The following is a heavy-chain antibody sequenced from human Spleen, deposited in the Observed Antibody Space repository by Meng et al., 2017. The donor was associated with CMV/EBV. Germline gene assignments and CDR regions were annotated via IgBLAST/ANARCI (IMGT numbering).Heavy chain of an antibody. CDR1: GGSISSYY. CDR2: IYTSGST. V-gene: IGHV4-4*07. D-gene: IGHD6-13*01. CDR3: ARDNSKLVATAKGLDV. J-gene: IGHJ6*02. Sequence: SETLSLTCTVSGGSISSYYWSWIRQPAGKGLEWIGRIYTSGSTNYNPSLKSRVTMSVDTSKNQFSLRLNSVTAADTAVYYCARDNSKLVATAKGLDVWGQGTTVTVSS.